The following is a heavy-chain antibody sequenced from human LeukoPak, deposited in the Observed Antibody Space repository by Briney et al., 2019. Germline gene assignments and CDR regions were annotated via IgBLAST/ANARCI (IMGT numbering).Heavy chain of an antibody. CDR3: ASRYDYVWGSYRYSH. D-gene: IGHD3-16*02. CDR1: GGSFSGYY. V-gene: IGHV4-34*01. Sequence: SETLSLTCAVYGGSFSGYYWSWIRQPPGKGLEWIGEINHSGSTNYNPSLKSRVTISVDTSKNQFSLKLSSATAADTAVYYCASRYDYVWGSYRYSHWGQGTLVTVSS. CDR2: INHSGST. J-gene: IGHJ4*02.